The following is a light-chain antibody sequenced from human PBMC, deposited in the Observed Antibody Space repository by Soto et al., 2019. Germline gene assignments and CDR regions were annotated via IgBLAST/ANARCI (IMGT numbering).Light chain of an antibody. J-gene: IGLJ1*01. CDR2: EVN. V-gene: IGLV2-14*01. Sequence: QSALTQPASVSGSPGQSITISCTGTSSDVGGYNYVSWYQQHPGKAPKLMIYEVNKRPSGVSNRFSGSKSGNTASLTISGLQAEDVADYYCSSYTTSSTYVFGGGTKLTVL. CDR1: SSDVGGYNY. CDR3: SSYTTSSTYV.